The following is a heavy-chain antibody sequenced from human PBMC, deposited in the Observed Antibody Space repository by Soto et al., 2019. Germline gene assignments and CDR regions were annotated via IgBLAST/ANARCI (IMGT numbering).Heavy chain of an antibody. CDR1: GFTFSSYA. D-gene: IGHD5-18*01. CDR2: ISSNGGST. J-gene: IGHJ4*02. V-gene: IGHV3-64D*06. CDR3: VKNQMLADTAMALYFDY. Sequence: EVQLVESGGGLVQPGGSLRLSCSASGFTFSSYAMHWVRQAPGKGLEYVSAISSNGGSTYYADSVKGRFTISRDNSKNTLYLQMSSLRAEDTAVYYCVKNQMLADTAMALYFDYWGQGTLVTVSS.